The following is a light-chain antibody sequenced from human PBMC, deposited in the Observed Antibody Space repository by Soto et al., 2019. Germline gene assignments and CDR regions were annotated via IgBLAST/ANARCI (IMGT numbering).Light chain of an antibody. V-gene: IGKV3-20*01. CDR3: QHYGNSPPMYT. CDR1: QSVSSSY. CDR2: GAS. J-gene: IGKJ2*01. Sequence: EIVLTQSPGTLSLSPGESATLSCRASQSVSSSYLAWYQQKPGQAPRLLIYGASSRATGIPDRFSGSGSGTDFTLTISGLETEDFAVYYCQHYGNSPPMYTFGQGTKLEIK.